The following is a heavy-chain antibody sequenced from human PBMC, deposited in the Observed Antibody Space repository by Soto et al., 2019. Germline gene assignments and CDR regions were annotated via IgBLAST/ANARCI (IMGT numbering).Heavy chain of an antibody. V-gene: IGHV4-30-2*01. Sequence: QLQLQGSGSGLVKPSQTLSLTCAVSGGSISSGGYSWSWIRQPPGKGLEWIGYIYHSGSTYYNPYLKCRVTISVDRSKHQFSLKLSSVTAEDTAVYYWARGHYDILTGYYANWFDPWGQGTLVSVSS. J-gene: IGHJ5*02. D-gene: IGHD3-9*01. CDR1: GGSISSGGYS. CDR2: IYHSGST. CDR3: ARGHYDILTGYYANWFDP.